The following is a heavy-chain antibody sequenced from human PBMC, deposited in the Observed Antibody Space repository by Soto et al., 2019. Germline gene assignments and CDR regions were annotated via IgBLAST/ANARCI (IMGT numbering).Heavy chain of an antibody. CDR3: ARDWQLIGYCSGSSCAKAGGY. CDR2: ISSSSSTI. Sequence: GGSLRLSCAASGFTFSSNSMNWVRQAPGKGLEWVSYISSSSSTIYYADSVKGRFTISRDNAKNSLYLQMNSLRDEDTAVYYCARDWQLIGYCSGSSCAKAGGYWGXGT. V-gene: IGHV3-48*02. CDR1: GFTFSSNS. D-gene: IGHD2-15*01. J-gene: IGHJ4*02.